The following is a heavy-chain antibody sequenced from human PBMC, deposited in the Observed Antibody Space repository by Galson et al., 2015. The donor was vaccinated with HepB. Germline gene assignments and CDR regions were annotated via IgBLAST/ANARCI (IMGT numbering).Heavy chain of an antibody. CDR1: GFTFSSYW. Sequence: SLRLSCAASGFTFSSYWMTWVRQAPGKGLEWVANIKQDGSPEYNVDSVKGRFTISRDNAKNSLYLQMDSLRAEDTAVYYCGGGVGAIDYWGQGTLVTVSS. V-gene: IGHV3-7*03. CDR3: GGGVGAIDY. D-gene: IGHD1-26*01. J-gene: IGHJ4*02. CDR2: IKQDGSPE.